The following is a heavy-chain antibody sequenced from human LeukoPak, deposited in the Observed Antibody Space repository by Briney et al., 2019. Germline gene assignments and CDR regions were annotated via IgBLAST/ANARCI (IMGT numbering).Heavy chain of an antibody. CDR3: ASGSSGWYDY. CDR2: ISSSSSTI. Sequence: GGSLRLSCAASGFTFSSYSMNWVRQAPGKGLEWVSHISSSSSTIYYADSVKGRFTISRDNAKNSLYLQMNSLGAEDTAIYYCASGSSGWYDYWGQGTLVTVSS. J-gene: IGHJ4*02. V-gene: IGHV3-48*01. D-gene: IGHD6-19*01. CDR1: GFTFSSYS.